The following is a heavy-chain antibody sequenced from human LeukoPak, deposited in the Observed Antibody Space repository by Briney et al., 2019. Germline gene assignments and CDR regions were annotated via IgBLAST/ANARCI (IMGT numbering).Heavy chain of an antibody. V-gene: IGHV3-48*04. D-gene: IGHD1-14*01. CDR3: ARLLTGAFDI. CDR2: ISSSGSTI. J-gene: IGHJ3*02. CDR1: GFTFSSYA. Sequence: GGSLRLSCAASGFTFSSYAMSWVRQAPGKGLEWVSAISSSGSTIYYADSVKGRFTISRDNAKNSLYLQMNSLRAEDTAVYYCARLLTGAFDIWGQGTMVTVSS.